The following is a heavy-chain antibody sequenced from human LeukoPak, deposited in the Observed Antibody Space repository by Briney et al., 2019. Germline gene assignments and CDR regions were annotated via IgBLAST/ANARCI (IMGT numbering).Heavy chain of an antibody. CDR1: GYTFTGYY. Sequence: ASVKVSCKASGYTFTGYYMHWVRQAPGQGLEWMGWINPNSGGTNYAQKFQGRVTMTRDTSISTAYMELSRLRSDDTAEYYCARVGTYCSSTSCYGEVFDYWGQGTLVTVSS. CDR2: INPNSGGT. D-gene: IGHD2-2*01. V-gene: IGHV1-2*02. J-gene: IGHJ4*02. CDR3: ARVGTYCSSTSCYGEVFDY.